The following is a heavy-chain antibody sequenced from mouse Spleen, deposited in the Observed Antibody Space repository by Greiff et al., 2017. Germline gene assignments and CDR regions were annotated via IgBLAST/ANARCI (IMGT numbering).Heavy chain of an antibody. CDR2: IRSKSNNYAT. CDR3: VGKLDY. D-gene: IGHD1-3*01. Sequence: DVKLQESGGGLVQPKGSLKLSCAASGFTFNTYAMNWVRQAPGKGLEWVARIRSKSNNYATYYADSVKDRFTISRDDSQSMLYLQMNNLKTEDTAMYYCVGKLDYWGQGTTRTVSS. V-gene: IGHV10-1*02. J-gene: IGHJ2*01. CDR1: GFTFNTYA.